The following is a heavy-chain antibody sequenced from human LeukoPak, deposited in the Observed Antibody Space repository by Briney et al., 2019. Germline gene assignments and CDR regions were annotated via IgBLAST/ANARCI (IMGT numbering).Heavy chain of an antibody. CDR1: GGTFSSYA. CDR2: IIPIFGTA. J-gene: IGHJ4*02. Sequence: SVKVSCKASGGTFSSYAISWVRQAPGQGLEWMGGIIPIFGTANYAQKFQGRVTITADESTSTAYMELSSLRSEDTAVYYCASPRAYRYGYADDYWGQGTLVTVSS. V-gene: IGHV1-69*01. D-gene: IGHD5-18*01. CDR3: ASPRAYRYGYADDY.